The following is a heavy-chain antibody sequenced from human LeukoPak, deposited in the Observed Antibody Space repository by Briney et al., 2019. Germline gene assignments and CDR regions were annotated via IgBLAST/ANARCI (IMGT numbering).Heavy chain of an antibody. Sequence: SETLSLTCAVYGGSFSGYYWSWIRQPPGKGLEWIGEINHSGSTNYNPSLKSRVTISVNTSKNQFSLKLSSVTAADTAVYYCARAELNYGDYRVDYWGQGTLVTVSS. CDR2: INHSGST. CDR3: ARAELNYGDYRVDY. D-gene: IGHD4-17*01. CDR1: GGSFSGYY. J-gene: IGHJ4*02. V-gene: IGHV4-34*01.